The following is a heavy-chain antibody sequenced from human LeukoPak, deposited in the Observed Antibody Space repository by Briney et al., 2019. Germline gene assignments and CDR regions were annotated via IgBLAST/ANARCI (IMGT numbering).Heavy chain of an antibody. CDR1: GGSISSYY. CDR2: VYYSGTT. D-gene: IGHD1-20*01. J-gene: IGHJ4*02. CDR3: ARSYNWNDVSFDY. Sequence: PSETLSLTCTVSGGSISSYYWSWIRQPPGKGLEWIGYVYYSGTTNYNPSLKSRVTMSVDTSKKQFSLKLISVTAADTAVYYCARSYNWNDVSFDYWGQGTLVTVSS. V-gene: IGHV4-59*12.